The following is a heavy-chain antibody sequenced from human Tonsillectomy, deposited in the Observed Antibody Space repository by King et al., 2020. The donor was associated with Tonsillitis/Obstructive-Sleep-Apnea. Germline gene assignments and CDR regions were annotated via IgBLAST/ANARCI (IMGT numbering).Heavy chain of an antibody. D-gene: IGHD3-22*01. J-gene: IGHJ4*02. V-gene: IGHV4-59*11. Sequence: MQLQESGPGLVKPSETLSLTCTVSGGSISSHYWSWIRQPPGKGLEWIGYVYYSGSTDSNHSLKSRVTISVDTSKNQFSLKLSSVTAADTAVYYCARGLDYYYDSSGRYYFDYWGQGTLVTVSS. CDR3: ARGLDYYYDSSGRYYFDY. CDR2: VYYSGST. CDR1: GGSISSHY.